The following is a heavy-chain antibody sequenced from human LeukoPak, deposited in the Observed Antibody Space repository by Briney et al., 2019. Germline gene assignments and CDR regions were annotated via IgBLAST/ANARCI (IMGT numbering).Heavy chain of an antibody. Sequence: PGGSLRLSCAASGFTFRTYAMSWVRQAPGTGLEWVSVITGTGGGGNKTYYADSVRGRFSISRDDSKNVLFLQMNDLRVDDTAVYFCATTVTLDFWGQGTRVLVSS. D-gene: IGHD1-1*01. CDR2: ITGTGGGGNKT. CDR1: GFTFRTYA. CDR3: ATTVTLDF. V-gene: IGHV3-23*01. J-gene: IGHJ4*01.